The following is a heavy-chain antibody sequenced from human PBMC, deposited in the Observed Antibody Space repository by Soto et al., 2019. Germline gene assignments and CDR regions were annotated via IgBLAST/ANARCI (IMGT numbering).Heavy chain of an antibody. CDR1: GYTFTSYG. V-gene: IGHV1-18*01. Sequence: ASVKVSCKASGYTFTSYGISWVRQAPGQGLEWMGWISAYNGNTNYAQKLQGRVTMTTDTSTSTAYMELRSLRSDDTAVYFCATELGTNSANPLNYWGQGTPVTVSS. D-gene: IGHD1-1*01. CDR2: ISAYNGNT. CDR3: ATELGTNSANPLNY. J-gene: IGHJ4*02.